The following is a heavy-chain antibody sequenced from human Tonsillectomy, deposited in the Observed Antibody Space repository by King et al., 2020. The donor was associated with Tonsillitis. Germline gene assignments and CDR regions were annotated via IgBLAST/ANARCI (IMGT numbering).Heavy chain of an antibody. CDR2: IPYSGST. CDR3: ARTRDDGYKDF. J-gene: IGHJ4*02. D-gene: IGHD5-24*01. CDR1: GGSISNYY. Sequence: QLQESGPGLVKPSETLSLTCTVSGGSISNYYWSWIRQPPGKGLEWMGDIPYSGSTNYNPSLNSRVTMSVDTSKNQFSLKLSSVTAADTAVYYCARTRDDGYKDFWGQGTLLTVSS. V-gene: IGHV4-59*01.